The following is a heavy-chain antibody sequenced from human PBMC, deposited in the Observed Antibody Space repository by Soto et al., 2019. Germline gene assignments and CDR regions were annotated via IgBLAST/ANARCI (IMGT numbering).Heavy chain of an antibody. CDR2: ISSNGDST. CDR1: GFTFSMFS. J-gene: IGHJ5*02. CDR3: VHPRSTVQIPPT. D-gene: IGHD4-17*01. V-gene: IGHV3-64D*06. Sequence: GGSLRLSCSASGFTFSMFSMHWVRQAPGKGLEYVSGISSNGDSTYYADSVKGRFTISRDNSKNTLYLQMSSLRAVDTAVYYCVHPRSTVQIPPTWGQGTLVTVSS.